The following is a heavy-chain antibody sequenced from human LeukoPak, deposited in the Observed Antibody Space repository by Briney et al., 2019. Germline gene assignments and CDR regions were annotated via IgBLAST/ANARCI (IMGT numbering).Heavy chain of an antibody. CDR3: AKDRSSGPHYYYGMDV. Sequence: PGRSLRLSCAASGFTFSSCGIHWIRHAPGKGLEWVAVISYLGDDQFYAESVKGRFTISGDNSKKTVFLQMNSLRGEDTAIYYCAKDRSSGPHYYYGMDVWGQGTTVIVSS. V-gene: IGHV3-30*18. CDR2: ISYLGDDQ. J-gene: IGHJ6*02. D-gene: IGHD6-25*01. CDR1: GFTFSSCG.